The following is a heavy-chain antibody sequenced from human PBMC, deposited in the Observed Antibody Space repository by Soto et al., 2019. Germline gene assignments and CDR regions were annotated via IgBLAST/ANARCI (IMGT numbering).Heavy chain of an antibody. J-gene: IGHJ4*02. V-gene: IGHV2-5*02. Sequence: SGPTLVNPTQTLRLTCTFSGFSLSTSGVGVRWMRQPPGKALGWVSLIYWDDDNRYSPSLRSRLTITKDTSKNQVVLTMTNMDPVDTATYYCAHSLGYYDFWSGYLRDKYYFDYWGQGTLVTVSS. CDR3: AHSLGYYDFWSGYLRDKYYFDY. CDR2: IYWDDDN. D-gene: IGHD3-3*01. CDR1: GFSLSTSGVG.